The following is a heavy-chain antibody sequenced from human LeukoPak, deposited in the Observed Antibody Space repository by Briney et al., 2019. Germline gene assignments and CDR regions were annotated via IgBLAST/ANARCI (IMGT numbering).Heavy chain of an antibody. D-gene: IGHD2-15*01. CDR2: INPNSGGT. CDR1: GGTFTGYY. Sequence: ASVKVSCKASGGTFTGYYMHWVRQAPGQGLEWMGWINPNSGGTNYAQKFQGRVTITADKSTSTAYMELSSLRSEDTAVYYCARGLGYCSGGSCYSGYDYYYYMDVWGKGTTVTVSS. J-gene: IGHJ6*03. CDR3: ARGLGYCSGGSCYSGYDYYYYMDV. V-gene: IGHV1-2*02.